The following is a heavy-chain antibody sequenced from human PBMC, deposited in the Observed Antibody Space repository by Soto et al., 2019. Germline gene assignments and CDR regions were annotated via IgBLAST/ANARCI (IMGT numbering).Heavy chain of an antibody. CDR3: ARHGSN. CDR1: GVSISNSSYY. CDR2: IYYSGIT. V-gene: IGHV4-39*01. Sequence: SETLSLTCTVSGVSISNSSYYWGWIRRPPGKGLEWIGTIYYSGITYYNPSLKSRVTISVDTSKNQFSLKLTSVAAADTAVYYCARHGSNWGQGTLVTVSS. J-gene: IGHJ4*02.